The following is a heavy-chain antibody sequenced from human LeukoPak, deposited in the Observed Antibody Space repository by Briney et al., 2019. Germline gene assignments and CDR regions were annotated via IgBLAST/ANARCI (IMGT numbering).Heavy chain of an antibody. CDR2: IYYSGST. D-gene: IGHD3-22*01. Sequence: SETLSLTCTVSGGSISSYYWSWIRQPPGKGLEWIGYIYYSGSTNYNPSLKSRATISVDTSKNQFSLKLSSVTAADTAVYYCARSIAYYYDSSGYYYYYYGMDVWGQGTTVTVSS. V-gene: IGHV4-59*01. CDR1: GGSISSYY. J-gene: IGHJ6*02. CDR3: ARSIAYYYDSSGYYYYYYGMDV.